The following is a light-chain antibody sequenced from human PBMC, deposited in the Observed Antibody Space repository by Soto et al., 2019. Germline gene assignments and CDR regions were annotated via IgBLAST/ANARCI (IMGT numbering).Light chain of an antibody. J-gene: IGKJ1*01. V-gene: IGKV1-39*01. CDR1: QSISTY. CDR2: AAS. Sequence: DIQMTQSPSSLSASVGDRVTITCRASQSISTYLNWYQQKPGTAPNLLIYAASSLKSGVPSRFSGSGSGTDFTLTISSLQPEDFATYYCQQSYSTTWTFGQGTKVDVK. CDR3: QQSYSTTWT.